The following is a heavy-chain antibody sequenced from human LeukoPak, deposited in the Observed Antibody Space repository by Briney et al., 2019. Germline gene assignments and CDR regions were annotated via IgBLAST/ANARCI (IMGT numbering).Heavy chain of an antibody. CDR1: GYTFTGYY. CDR3: ARVYHSCGGDCYPYFDY. J-gene: IGHJ4*02. Sequence: ASVKVSCKASGYTFTGYYMHWVRQAPGQGLEWMGWINPNSGGTNYAQKFQGRVTMTRDTSISTAYMELSRLRSDDTAVYYCARVYHSCGGDCYPYFDYWGQGTLVTVSS. D-gene: IGHD2-21*01. CDR2: INPNSGGT. V-gene: IGHV1-2*02.